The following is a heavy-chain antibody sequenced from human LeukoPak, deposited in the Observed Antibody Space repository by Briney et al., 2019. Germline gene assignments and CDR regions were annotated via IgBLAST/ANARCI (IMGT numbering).Heavy chain of an antibody. CDR1: GYTFTSYG. CDR2: ISAYNGNT. CDR3: ARQIVVVPAAAFGYYYMDV. D-gene: IGHD2-2*01. V-gene: IGHV1-18*01. J-gene: IGHJ6*03. Sequence: ASVKVSCKASGYTFTSYGISWVRQAPGQGLEWMGWISAYNGNTNYAQKLQGRVTMTTDTSMSIAYMELRSLRSDDTAVYYCARQIVVVPAAAFGYYYMDVWGKGTTVTDSS.